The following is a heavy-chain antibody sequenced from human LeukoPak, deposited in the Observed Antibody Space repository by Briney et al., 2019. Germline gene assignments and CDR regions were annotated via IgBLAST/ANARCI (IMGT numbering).Heavy chain of an antibody. Sequence: KPSETLSLTCTVSGGSISSSSYYWGWIRQPPGKGLEWIGSIYYSGSTYYNPSLKSRVTISVDTSKNQFSLKLSSVTAADTAVYYCARHVSWFGEFWRVKFDPWGQGTLVTVSS. CDR3: ARHVSWFGEFWRVKFDP. V-gene: IGHV4-39*01. CDR2: IYYSGST. D-gene: IGHD3-10*01. J-gene: IGHJ5*02. CDR1: GGSISSSSYY.